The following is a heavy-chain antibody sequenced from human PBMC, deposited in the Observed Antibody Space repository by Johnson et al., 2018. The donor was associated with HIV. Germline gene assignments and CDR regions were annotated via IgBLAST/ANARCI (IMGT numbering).Heavy chain of an antibody. CDR1: GFTFSSYW. CDR2: IKQDGSEK. V-gene: IGHV3-7*01. D-gene: IGHD2-8*01. Sequence: VQLVESGGGVVRPGGSLRLSCAASGFTFSSYWMSWVRQAPGKGLEWVANIKQDGSEKHYVDSVKGRFIISRDNAKNSLYLQMNSLRAEDTAVYYCAKGLVYALDIWGQGTMVTVSS. J-gene: IGHJ3*02. CDR3: AKGLVYALDI.